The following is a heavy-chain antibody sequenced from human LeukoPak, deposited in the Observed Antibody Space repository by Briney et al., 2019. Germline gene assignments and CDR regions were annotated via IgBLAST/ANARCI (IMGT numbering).Heavy chain of an antibody. Sequence: ASVKVSCKASGYTLTDYYIHWVRQAPGQGLEWMGWINPNSGDTTYAQKFQGRVTMTRDTSINSAYMDLSRLNSDDTAVYFCARVRNSNTWWGAFDIWGQGTMVTVSS. J-gene: IGHJ3*02. V-gene: IGHV1-2*02. CDR3: ARVRNSNTWWGAFDI. D-gene: IGHD2-8*02. CDR2: INPNSGDT. CDR1: GYTLTDYY.